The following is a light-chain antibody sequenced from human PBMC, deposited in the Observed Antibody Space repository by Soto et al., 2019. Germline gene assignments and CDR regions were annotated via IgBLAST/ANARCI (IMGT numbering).Light chain of an antibody. V-gene: IGKV3-15*01. Sequence: EIVLTQSPGTLSLSPGERATLSCMASQSVSSNLAWYQQKPGQAPRLLIYGASTRATGIPARFSGSGSGTELTLTISSLQSEDFAVYYCQQYDNWPPITFGQGTRLEI. CDR1: QSVSSN. CDR3: QQYDNWPPIT. CDR2: GAS. J-gene: IGKJ5*01.